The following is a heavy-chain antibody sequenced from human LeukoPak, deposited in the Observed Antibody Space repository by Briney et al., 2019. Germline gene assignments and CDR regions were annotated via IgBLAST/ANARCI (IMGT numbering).Heavy chain of an antibody. Sequence: GASVKVSCKASGGSFSSYAISWVRQAPGQGLEGMVGVIPIFGTANSAQMFQGRVTITTDESTSTAYMELSSLRSEGTAVYYCARGVGKSARLVYYFDYWGQGTLVTVSS. J-gene: IGHJ4*02. CDR3: ARGVGKSARLVYYFDY. CDR1: GGSFSSYA. V-gene: IGHV1-69*05. D-gene: IGHD1-26*01. CDR2: VIPIFGTA.